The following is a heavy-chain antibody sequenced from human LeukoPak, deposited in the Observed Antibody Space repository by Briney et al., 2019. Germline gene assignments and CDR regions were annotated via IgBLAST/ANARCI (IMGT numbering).Heavy chain of an antibody. D-gene: IGHD6-13*01. J-gene: IGHJ5*02. CDR1: GFTFDDYA. CDR3: AKDRGSSWENWFDP. V-gene: IGHV3-9*01. CDR2: ISWNSGSI. Sequence: GGSLRLSCAASGFTFDDYAMHWVRQAPGKGLEWVSGISWNSGSIGYADSVKGRFTISRDNAKNSLYLQMNSLRAEDTDLYYCAKDRGSSWENWFDPWGQGTLVTVSS.